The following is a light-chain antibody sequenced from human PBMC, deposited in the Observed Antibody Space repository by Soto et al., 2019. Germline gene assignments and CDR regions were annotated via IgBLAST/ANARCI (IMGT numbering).Light chain of an antibody. CDR3: AAWDDSLSVWL. V-gene: IGLV1-47*01. CDR2: RND. CDR1: SSNIESNY. Sequence: QSVLTQPPSASGTPGQRVTVSCSGTSSNIESNYIYWYQFVPGTAPKLLIYRNDQRPSGVSDRFSGSKSGASASLAIYGLRCADEADYYCAAWDDSLSVWLFGGGTKVTVL. J-gene: IGLJ3*02.